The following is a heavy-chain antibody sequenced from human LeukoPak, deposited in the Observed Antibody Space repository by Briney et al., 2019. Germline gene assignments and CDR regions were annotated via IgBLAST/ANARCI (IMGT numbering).Heavy chain of an antibody. V-gene: IGHV1-2*02. CDR1: GYTFTGYY. D-gene: IGHD3-10*01. CDR2: INPNSGGT. J-gene: IGHJ6*02. Sequence: ASVKVSCKASGYTFTGYYMHRVRQAPGQGLEWMGWINPNSGGTNYAQKFQGRVTMTRDTSISTAYMELSRLRSDDTAVYYCARAGFGELPSYGMDVWGQGTTVTVSS. CDR3: ARAGFGELPSYGMDV.